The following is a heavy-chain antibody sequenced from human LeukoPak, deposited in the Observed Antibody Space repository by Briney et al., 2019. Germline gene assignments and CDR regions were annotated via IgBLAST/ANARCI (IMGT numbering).Heavy chain of an antibody. D-gene: IGHD4-17*01. CDR3: ARDPNGDYIGAFDM. CDR2: IRGGGGSA. J-gene: IGHJ3*02. Sequence: PGGFLRLSCTASGFTFSAYAMMWVRQAPGKGPEWVSAIRGGGGSAFYADSVKGRFTISRDNSKYTLFLQMNSLRAEDTAVYYCARDPNGDYIGAFDMWGPGTMVTVS. V-gene: IGHV3-23*01. CDR1: GFTFSAYA.